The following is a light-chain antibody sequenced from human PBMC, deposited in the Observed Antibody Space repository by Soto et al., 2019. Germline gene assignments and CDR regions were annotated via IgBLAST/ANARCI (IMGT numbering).Light chain of an antibody. CDR3: AAWDDSLNGLWV. V-gene: IGLV1-44*01. CDR2: SNN. CDR1: SSNIGSNT. J-gene: IGLJ3*02. Sequence: QSVLTQPPSASGTPGQSVTISCSGSSSNIGSNTVNWYQQLPGTAPKLLIYSNNQRSSGVPDRFSGSKSGTSASLAISGLQSEDEDDYYCAAWDDSLNGLWVFGGGTKLTVL.